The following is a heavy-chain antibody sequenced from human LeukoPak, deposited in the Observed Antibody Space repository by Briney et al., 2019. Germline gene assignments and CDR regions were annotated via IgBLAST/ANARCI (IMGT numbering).Heavy chain of an antibody. V-gene: IGHV1-69*13. CDR3: ARDLSGSYAFDY. D-gene: IGHD5-18*01. Sequence: SVKVSCKASGYTFTSYGISWVRQAPGQGLEWMGGIIPIFGTVNYAQKFQGRVTITADESTSTAYMELSSLRSEDTAVYYCARDLSGSYAFDYWGQGTLVTVSS. CDR1: GYTFTSYG. J-gene: IGHJ4*02. CDR2: IIPIFGTV.